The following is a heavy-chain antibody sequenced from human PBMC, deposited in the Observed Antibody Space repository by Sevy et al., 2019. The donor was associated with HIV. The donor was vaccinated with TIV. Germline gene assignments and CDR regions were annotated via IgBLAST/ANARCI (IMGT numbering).Heavy chain of an antibody. D-gene: IGHD6-13*01. CDR3: ARGGYSSSWPLGY. J-gene: IGHJ4*02. CDR2: ISHDGSNK. V-gene: IGHV3-30-3*01. Sequence: GGSLRLSCGASGFSFSAYAMDWVRQAPGKGLEWLAVISHDGSNKNYADSVKGRFTISRDNSKNTLYLQMNSLGAEDTAVYYCARGGYSSSWPLGYWGQGTLVTVSS. CDR1: GFSFSAYA.